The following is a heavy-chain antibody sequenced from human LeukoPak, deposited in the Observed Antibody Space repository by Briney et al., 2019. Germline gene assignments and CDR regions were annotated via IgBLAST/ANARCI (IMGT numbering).Heavy chain of an antibody. CDR2: INHSGST. Sequence: PSETLSLTCAVYGGSFSGYYWSWIRQPPGKGLEWIGEINHSGSTNYNPSLKSRVTISVDTSKNQFSLKLSSVTAADTAVYYCARHCSGGRCYADYWGQGTLVTVSS. CDR1: GGSFSGYY. J-gene: IGHJ4*02. V-gene: IGHV4-34*01. D-gene: IGHD2-15*01. CDR3: ARHCSGGRCYADY.